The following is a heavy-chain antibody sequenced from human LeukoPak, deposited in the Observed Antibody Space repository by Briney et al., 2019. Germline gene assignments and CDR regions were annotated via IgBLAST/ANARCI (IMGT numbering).Heavy chain of an antibody. CDR2: IESSGINI. Sequence: GGSLRLSCAASGFTFSTYEMNWVRQAPGKGLEWIAYIESSGINIYYGEYVKGRFTISRDNAKNSLYLQMNSLRAEDTAVYYCARGALGYCNSINCPQLDYWGQGTLVTVSS. D-gene: IGHD2-2*01. CDR3: ARGALGYCNSINCPQLDY. CDR1: GFTFSTYE. V-gene: IGHV3-48*03. J-gene: IGHJ4*02.